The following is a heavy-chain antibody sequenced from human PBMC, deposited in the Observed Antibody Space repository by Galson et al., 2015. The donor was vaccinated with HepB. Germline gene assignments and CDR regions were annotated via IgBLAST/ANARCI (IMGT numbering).Heavy chain of an antibody. J-gene: IGHJ4*02. D-gene: IGHD1-26*01. CDR3: ARDWYSGLYFAEY. V-gene: IGHV1-18*01. CDR1: GYTFKNYG. Sequence: SVKVSCKASGYTFKNYGFTWVRQAPGQGLEWLGWISVHNGNRNYAQKFQDRVTLTTDTSTDTAYMELRSLTPDDTAIYYCARDWYSGLYFAEYWGQGTLVTVPS. CDR2: ISVHNGNR.